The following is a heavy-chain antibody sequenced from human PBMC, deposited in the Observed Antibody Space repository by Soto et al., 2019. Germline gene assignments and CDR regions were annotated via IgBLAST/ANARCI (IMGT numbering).Heavy chain of an antibody. CDR1: GGSISSSNW. CDR2: IYHSGST. J-gene: IGHJ4*02. CDR3: ARVAPIPAAMGSIGH. V-gene: IGHV4-4*02. Sequence: QVQLQESGPGLVKPSGTLSLTCAVSGGSISSSNWWSWVRQPPGKGLEWIGEIYHSGSTNYNPSLKSRVTISVAKSKNQVSLKRSSVTAADTAVYYCARVAPIPAAMGSIGHWGQGTLVTVSS. D-gene: IGHD2-2*01.